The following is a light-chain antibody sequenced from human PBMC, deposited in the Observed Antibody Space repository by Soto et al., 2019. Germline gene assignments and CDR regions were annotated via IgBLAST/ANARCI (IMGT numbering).Light chain of an antibody. CDR3: QQYGSSSWT. V-gene: IGKV3-20*01. CDR1: QSVSNNY. J-gene: IGKJ1*01. Sequence: IVLSRSAGTMSLSPGAGAASFCGGSQSVSNNYLAWYQKKPGKDPRILIYGASSRDTGIPDRFSGSGSGTDFNLTISRLQTEDFAVYYCQQYGSSSWTFGQGTKVDIK. CDR2: GAS.